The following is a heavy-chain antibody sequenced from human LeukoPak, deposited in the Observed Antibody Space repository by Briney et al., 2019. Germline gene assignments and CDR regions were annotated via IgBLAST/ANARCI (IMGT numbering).Heavy chain of an antibody. CDR1: GFTFSSYS. CDR3: ARDRRYDSSGYYYAYYFDY. Sequence: GGSLRLSCAASGFTFSSYSMNWVRQAPGKGLEWVSSISSSSSYIYYADSVKGRFTISRDNAKNSLYLQMNSLRAEDTAVYYCARDRRYDSSGYYYAYYFDYWGQGTLVTVSS. J-gene: IGHJ4*02. CDR2: ISSSSSYI. V-gene: IGHV3-21*01. D-gene: IGHD3-22*01.